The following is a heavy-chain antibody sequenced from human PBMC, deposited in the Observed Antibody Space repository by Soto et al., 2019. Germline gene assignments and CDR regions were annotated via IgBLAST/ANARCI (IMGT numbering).Heavy chain of an antibody. CDR2: INPSVGST. J-gene: IGHJ4*02. CDR3: ARGFRGVISDFDY. CDR1: GYTFTSYY. D-gene: IGHD3-10*01. Sequence: ASVKVSCKASGYTFTSYYMHWVRQAPGQGLEWMGIINPSVGSTSYAQKFQGRVTITADKSTSTAYMELSSLRSEDTAVYYCARGFRGVISDFDYWGQGTLVTAPQ. V-gene: IGHV1-46*01.